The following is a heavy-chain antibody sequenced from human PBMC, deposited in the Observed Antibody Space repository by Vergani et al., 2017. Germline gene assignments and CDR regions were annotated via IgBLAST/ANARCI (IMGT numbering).Heavy chain of an antibody. CDR1: GFTFGDYA. J-gene: IGHJ4*02. Sequence: EVQLVESGGGLVQPGRSLRLSCTASGFTFGDYAMSWFRQAPGKGLEWVGFIRSKAYGGTTEYAASVKGRFTISRDDSKSIAYLQMNSLKTEDTAVYYCTRGHKTGYSSGWYVGAFDYWGQGTLVTVSS. CDR3: TRGHKTGYSSGWYVGAFDY. V-gene: IGHV3-49*03. CDR2: IRSKAYGGTT. D-gene: IGHD6-19*01.